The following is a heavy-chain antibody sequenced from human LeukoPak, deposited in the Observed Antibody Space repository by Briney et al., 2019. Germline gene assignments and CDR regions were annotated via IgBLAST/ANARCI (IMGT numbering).Heavy chain of an antibody. CDR1: GGSISSGFYY. CDR3: ARSRYSWNDVLDY. J-gene: IGHJ4*02. D-gene: IGHD1-1*01. Sequence: SETLSLTCTVSGGSISSGFYYWSWIRQHPGKGLEWIGYIYYSGSTDYNPSLKSRVTISVDTSKNQFSLKLTSVTAADTAVYYCARSRYSWNDVLDYWGQGTLVTVSS. CDR2: IYYSGST. V-gene: IGHV4-61*01.